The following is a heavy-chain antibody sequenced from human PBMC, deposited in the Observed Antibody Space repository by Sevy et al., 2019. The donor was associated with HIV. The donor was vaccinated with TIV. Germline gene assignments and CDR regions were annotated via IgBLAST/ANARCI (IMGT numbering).Heavy chain of an antibody. J-gene: IGHJ6*03. V-gene: IGHV3-72*01. D-gene: IGHD2-21*01. Sequence: WGSLRLSCAASGFAFSDHYVDWVRQAPGKGLEWVGRIRNRPNRYTTEHAASVEGRFTISRDDSRHSLYLQMNSLKTEDSAVYYCVRGPNCGVGGCQQISPYCLDVWGKGATVTVSS. CDR3: VRGPNCGVGGCQQISPYCLDV. CDR1: GFAFSDHY. CDR2: IRNRPNRYTT.